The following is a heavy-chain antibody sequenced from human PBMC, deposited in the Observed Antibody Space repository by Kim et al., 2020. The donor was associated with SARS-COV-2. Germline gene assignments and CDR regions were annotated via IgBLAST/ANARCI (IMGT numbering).Heavy chain of an antibody. CDR2: ISTGSSDI. CDR1: GFTFSTHS. D-gene: IGHD2-21*02. J-gene: IGHJ1*01. Sequence: GGSLRLSCAASGFTFSTHSMNWVRQAPGKGLEWLSYISTGSSDIYYADSVKGRFTISRDNAKGSLYLQMNGLRVEDTAVYYCARLCIAGAQGDCYSSGRAGHWGQGTLVTVSS. CDR3: ARLCIAGAQGDCYSSGRAGH. V-gene: IGHV3-21*05.